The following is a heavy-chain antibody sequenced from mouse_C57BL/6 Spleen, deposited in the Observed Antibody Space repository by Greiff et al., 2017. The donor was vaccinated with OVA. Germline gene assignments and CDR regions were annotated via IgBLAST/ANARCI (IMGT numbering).Heavy chain of an antibody. Sequence: EVNVVESGGGLVKPGGSLKLSCAASGFTFSSYTMSWVRQTPEKRLEWVATISGGGGNTYYPDSVKGRFTISRDNAKNTLYLQMSSLRSEDTALYYCARQGFNWEWYFDVWGTGTTVTVSS. V-gene: IGHV5-9*01. D-gene: IGHD4-1*01. J-gene: IGHJ1*03. CDR1: GFTFSSYT. CDR2: ISGGGGNT. CDR3: ARQGFNWEWYFDV.